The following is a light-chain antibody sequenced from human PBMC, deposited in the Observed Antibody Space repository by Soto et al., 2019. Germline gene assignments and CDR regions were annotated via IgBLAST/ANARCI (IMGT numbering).Light chain of an antibody. V-gene: IGLV2-14*01. CDR2: DVS. J-gene: IGLJ2*01. Sequence: QSALTQPASVSGSPGQSITISCTGTSSDVGGYNYVSWYQQHPGKVPKLMIYDVSNRPSGVSNRFSGSRSGNTASLSISGLQAEDEDDYFCSSYTSGSTVVFGGGTKVTVL. CDR1: SSDVGGYNY. CDR3: SSYTSGSTVV.